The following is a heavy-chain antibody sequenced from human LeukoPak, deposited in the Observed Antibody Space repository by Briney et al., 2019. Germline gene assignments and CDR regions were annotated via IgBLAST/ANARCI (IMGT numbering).Heavy chain of an antibody. J-gene: IGHJ4*02. CDR2: IIPIVGTT. CDR3: ARGGYYYDSSGYSHLPDY. Sequence: ASVKVSCKASGGTFSSYAFSWVRQAPAQGLEWMGGIIPIVGTTNYAQMFQGRVTITADESTSTAYMELSSLRSEDTAVYYCARGGYYYDSSGYSHLPDYWGQGTLVTVSA. CDR1: GGTFSSYA. D-gene: IGHD3-22*01. V-gene: IGHV1-69*13.